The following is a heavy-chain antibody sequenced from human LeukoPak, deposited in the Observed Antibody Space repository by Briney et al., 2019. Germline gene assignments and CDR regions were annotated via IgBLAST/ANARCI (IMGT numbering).Heavy chain of an antibody. CDR3: GRVGWSGSSGFLDY. V-gene: IGHV4-30-4*01. CDR1: GGSISRGDYY. Sequence: SETLSLTCTVSGGSISRGDYYWSWIRQPPGKGLEWIGYIYYSGSTFYNPSLKSRVTISVDTSKNQFSFKLSSVTAADTAVYYCGRVGWSGSSGFLDYWGQGTLVTVSS. J-gene: IGHJ4*02. D-gene: IGHD3-22*01. CDR2: IYYSGST.